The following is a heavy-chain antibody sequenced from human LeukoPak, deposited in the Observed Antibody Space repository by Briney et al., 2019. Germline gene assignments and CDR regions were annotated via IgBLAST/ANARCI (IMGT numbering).Heavy chain of an antibody. J-gene: IGHJ4*02. V-gene: IGHV4-59*01. D-gene: IGHD2-8*01. CDR1: GGSISSYY. Sequence: SETLSLTCTVSGGSISSYYWSWIRQPPGKGLEWIGYIYYSGSTNYNPSLKSRVTISVDTSKNQFSLKLSSVTAADTAVYYCARFYCTNGVCLDGHYFDYWGQGTLVTVSS. CDR3: ARFYCTNGVCLDGHYFDY. CDR2: IYYSGST.